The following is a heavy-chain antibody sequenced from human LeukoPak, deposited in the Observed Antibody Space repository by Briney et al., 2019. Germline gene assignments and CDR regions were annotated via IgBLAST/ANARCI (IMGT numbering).Heavy chain of an antibody. V-gene: IGHV3-48*03. J-gene: IGHJ4*02. CDR2: ISSGAGTK. D-gene: IGHD1-26*01. CDR1: GFTFSSYE. Sequence: GGSLRLSCAASGFTFSSYEMNWVRQAPGKGLEWISYISSGAGTKYYADSVKGLFTISRDNAKNSLYLQMNSLRAEDTAVYYCARREGGPSGYWGQGTLVTVSS. CDR3: ARREGGPSGY.